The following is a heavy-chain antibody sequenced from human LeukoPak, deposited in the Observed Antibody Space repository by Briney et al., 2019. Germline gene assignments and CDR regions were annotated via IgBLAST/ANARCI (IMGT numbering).Heavy chain of an antibody. CDR1: GITFSRSW. J-gene: IGHJ4*02. CDR2: IKEDGSEK. D-gene: IGHD2-15*01. CDR3: ARDRGGRTGLDD. V-gene: IGHV3-7*04. Sequence: GGSLRLSCAASGITFSRSWMSWVRQAPGKGLEWVAFIKEDGSEKYYVDSVKGRFTISRDNAENSLYLQMNSLRAEDTAVYYCARDRGGRTGLDDWGQGTLITVSS.